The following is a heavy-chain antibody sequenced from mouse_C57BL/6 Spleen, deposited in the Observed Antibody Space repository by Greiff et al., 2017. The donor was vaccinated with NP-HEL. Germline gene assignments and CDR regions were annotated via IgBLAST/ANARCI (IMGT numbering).Heavy chain of an antibody. V-gene: IGHV1-82*01. CDR3: AGGYYGSRY. CDR2: IYPGDGDT. Sequence: QVQLQQSGPELVKPGASVKISCKASGYAFSSSWMNWVKQRPGKGLEWIGRIYPGDGDTNYNGKFKGKATLTADKSSSTAYMQLSSLTSEDAAVYFCAGGYYGSRYWGQGTTLTVSS. D-gene: IGHD1-1*01. CDR1: GYAFSSSW. J-gene: IGHJ2*01.